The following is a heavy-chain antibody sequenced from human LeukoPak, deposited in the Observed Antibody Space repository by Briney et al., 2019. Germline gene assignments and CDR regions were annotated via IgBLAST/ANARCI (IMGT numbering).Heavy chain of an antibody. V-gene: IGHV1-2*02. CDR3: ARKVGATIHFDY. J-gene: IGHJ4*02. Sequence: ASVTVSCKASGYTFTGYYMHWVRQAPGQGLEWMGWINPNSGGTNYAQKFRGRVTMTRDTSISTAYMELSRLRSDDTAVYYCARKVGATIHFDYWGQGTLVTVSS. D-gene: IGHD5-12*01. CDR2: INPNSGGT. CDR1: GYTFTGYY.